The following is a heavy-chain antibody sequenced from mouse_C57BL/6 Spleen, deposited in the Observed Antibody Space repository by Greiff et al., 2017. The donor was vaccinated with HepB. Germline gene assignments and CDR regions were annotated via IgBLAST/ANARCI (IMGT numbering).Heavy chain of an antibody. CDR1: GYTFTTYP. Sequence: VKLQESGAELVKPGASVKMSCKASGYTFTTYPIEWMKQNHGKSLEWIGNFHPYNDDTKYNEKFKGKATLTVEKSSSTVYLELSRLTSDDSAVYYCARSLYDGTTGFAYWGQGTLVTVSA. J-gene: IGHJ3*01. CDR2: FHPYNDDT. D-gene: IGHD2-3*01. CDR3: ARSLYDGTTGFAY. V-gene: IGHV1-47*01.